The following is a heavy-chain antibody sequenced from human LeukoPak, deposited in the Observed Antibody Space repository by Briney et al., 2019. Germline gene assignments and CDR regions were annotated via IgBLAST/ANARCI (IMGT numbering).Heavy chain of an antibody. D-gene: IGHD2-8*01. CDR1: GYTFTGYY. V-gene: IGHV1-2*02. CDR2: INPNSGGT. CDR3: ARGVALVYADY. J-gene: IGHJ4*02. Sequence: ASVKVSCKASGYTFTGYYMHWVRQAPGQVLGWMGWINPNSGGTNYAQKFQVRVTMTRATSISTAYMELSRLRSDDTAVYYCARGVALVYADYWGQGTLVTVSS.